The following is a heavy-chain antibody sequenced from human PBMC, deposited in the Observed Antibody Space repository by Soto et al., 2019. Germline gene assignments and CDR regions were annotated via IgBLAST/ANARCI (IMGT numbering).Heavy chain of an antibody. Sequence: GGSLRLSCAASGFTFSSYGMRWVRQAPGKGLEWVSRISGDGSSTFYADSVRGRFTVSRDNARDTLFLQINSLRAEDTAVYFCARGLRNYYAMDVWGQGTTVTVSS. V-gene: IGHV3-74*01. CDR2: ISGDGSST. CDR3: ARGLRNYYAMDV. J-gene: IGHJ6*02. CDR1: GFTFSSYG.